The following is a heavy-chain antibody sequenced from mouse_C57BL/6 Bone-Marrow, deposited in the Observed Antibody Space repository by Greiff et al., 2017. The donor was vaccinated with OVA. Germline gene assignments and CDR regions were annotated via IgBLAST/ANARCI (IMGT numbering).Heavy chain of an antibody. V-gene: IGHV2-6*01. D-gene: IGHD1-1*01. CDR3: ASYGSSPDY. CDR2: IWGVGST. Sequence: VMLVESGPGLVAPSQSLSITCTVSGFSLTSYGVDWVRQSPGKGLEWLGVIWGVGSTNYYSALKSRLSISKDNSKSQVFLKMNSLQTDDTAMYYCASYGSSPDYWGQGTTLTVSS. CDR1: GFSLTSYG. J-gene: IGHJ2*01.